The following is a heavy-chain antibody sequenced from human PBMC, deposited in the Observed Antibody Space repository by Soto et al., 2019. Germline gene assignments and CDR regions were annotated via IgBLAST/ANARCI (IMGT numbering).Heavy chain of an antibody. Sequence: QVQLQESGPGLVKPSETLSLTCTVSGGSISSYYWSWIRQPPGKGLEWIGYIYYSGSTNYNPSLKSRVTISVDTSKNQFSLKLSSVTAADTAVYYYASGGNGHNWFDPWGQGTLVTVSS. J-gene: IGHJ5*02. D-gene: IGHD3-10*01. CDR1: GGSISSYY. CDR3: ASGGNGHNWFDP. V-gene: IGHV4-59*01. CDR2: IYYSGST.